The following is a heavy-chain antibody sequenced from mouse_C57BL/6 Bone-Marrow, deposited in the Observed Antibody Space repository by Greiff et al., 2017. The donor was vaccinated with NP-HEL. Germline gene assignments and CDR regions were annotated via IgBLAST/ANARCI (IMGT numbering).Heavy chain of an antibody. V-gene: IGHV1-81*01. CDR2: SYPRSGNT. CDR3: ARGGYYDYEGFAY. CDR1: GYTFTSYG. D-gene: IGHD2-4*01. J-gene: IGHJ3*01. Sequence: QVQLQQSGAELARPGASVKLSCKASGYTFTSYGISWVKQRTGQGLEWIGESYPRSGNTYYNEKFKGKATLTADKSSSTAYMELRSLTSEDSAVYFCARGGYYDYEGFAYWGQGTLVTVSA.